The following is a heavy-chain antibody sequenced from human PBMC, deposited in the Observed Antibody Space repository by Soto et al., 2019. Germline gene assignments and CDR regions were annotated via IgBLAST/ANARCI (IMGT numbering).Heavy chain of an antibody. CDR2: ISAYNGNS. Sequence: QVKLVQSGAEVKKPGASIKVSCKASGYSFATSGMTWVRQAPGQGLEWVGWISAYNGNSNYDQNLQDRVTMTTDTSTTTAYLELRNLRSDDSAFYYCARAGQYYAASGYANWGQGTLVTVSS. D-gene: IGHD3-22*01. J-gene: IGHJ4*02. V-gene: IGHV1-18*01. CDR3: ARAGQYYAASGYAN. CDR1: GYSFATSG.